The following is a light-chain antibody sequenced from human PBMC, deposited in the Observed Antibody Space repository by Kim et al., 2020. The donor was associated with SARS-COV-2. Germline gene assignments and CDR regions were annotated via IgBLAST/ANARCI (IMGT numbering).Light chain of an antibody. CDR2: EDD. Sequence: NFMLTQPHSVSQSPGKTVTISCTRSSGSIASSYVQWYQQRPGSAPTTVIYEDDQRPSGVPDRFSGSIDSSSNSASLTISGLKSEDEADYYCQSYDSTNRVFGGGTQLTVL. CDR1: SGSIASSY. CDR3: QSYDSTNRV. J-gene: IGLJ3*02. V-gene: IGLV6-57*03.